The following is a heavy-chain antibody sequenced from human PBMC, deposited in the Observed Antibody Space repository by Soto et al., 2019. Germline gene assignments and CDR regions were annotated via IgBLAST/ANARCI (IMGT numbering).Heavy chain of an antibody. J-gene: IGHJ6*02. CDR3: ARAVDMGGYYYYYGMDV. CDR2: IWYDGSNK. Sequence: QVQLVESGGGVVQPGRSLRLSCAASGFTFSSYGMHWVRQAPGKGLEWVAVIWYDGSNKYYADSVKGRFTISRDNSKNTLYLQMNSLRAEDTAVYYCARAVDMGGYYYYYGMDVWGQGTTVTDSS. CDR1: GFTFSSYG. V-gene: IGHV3-33*01. D-gene: IGHD3-16*01.